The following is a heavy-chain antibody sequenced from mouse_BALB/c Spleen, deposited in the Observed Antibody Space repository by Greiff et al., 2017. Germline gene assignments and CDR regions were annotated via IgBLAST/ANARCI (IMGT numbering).Heavy chain of an antibody. V-gene: IGHV2-5-1*01. D-gene: IGHD1-1*01. CDR3: AKEGGTTVVATDYFDY. CDR2: IWRGGST. CDR1: GFSLTSYG. J-gene: IGHJ2*01. Sequence: QVQLQQSGPSLVQPSQSLSITCTVSGFSLTSYGVHWVRQSPGKGLEWLGVIWRGGSTDYNAAFMSRLSITKDNSKSQVFFKMNSLQADDTAIYYCAKEGGTTVVATDYFDYWGQGTTLTVSS.